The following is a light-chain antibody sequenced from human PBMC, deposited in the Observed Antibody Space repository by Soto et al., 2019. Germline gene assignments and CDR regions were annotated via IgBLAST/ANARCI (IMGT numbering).Light chain of an antibody. J-gene: IGKJ1*01. Sequence: EIVLTQSPATLSLSPGERATLSCRASQSVSIYLAWYQQKPGQAPRLLIYDASNRATGIPARFSGSGSGTDFTLTISSLEPEDFAVYYCQQYGNSPRTFGQGTKVEVK. CDR2: DAS. V-gene: IGKV3-11*01. CDR3: QQYGNSPRT. CDR1: QSVSIY.